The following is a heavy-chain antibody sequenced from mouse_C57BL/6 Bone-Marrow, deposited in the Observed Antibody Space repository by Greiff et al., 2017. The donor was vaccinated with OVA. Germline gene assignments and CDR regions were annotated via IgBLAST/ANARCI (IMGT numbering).Heavy chain of an antibody. V-gene: IGHV1-64*01. CDR2: IHTNSGST. CDR3: ARRHYYGSPHFDY. CDR1: GYTFTSYW. D-gene: IGHD1-1*01. Sequence: VQLQQPGAELVKPGASVKLSCKASGYTFTSYWMHWVKQRPGQGLEWIGMIHTNSGSTNYNEKFKSKSTLTVDKSSSTAYMQLSSLTTEDSAVYYCARRHYYGSPHFDYWGQGTTLTVSS. J-gene: IGHJ2*01.